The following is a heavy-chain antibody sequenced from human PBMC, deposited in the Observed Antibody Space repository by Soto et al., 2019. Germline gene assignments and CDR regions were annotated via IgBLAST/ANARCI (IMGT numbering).Heavy chain of an antibody. Sequence: SETLSLTCAVYGGSFSGYYWTWIRQPPGTGLEWIGEINHSGSTNYNPSLKSRVTISVDTSKNQFSLKLSSVTAADTAVYYCARLSGGGEFDPWGQGTLVTVSS. CDR3: ARLSGGGEFDP. J-gene: IGHJ5*02. V-gene: IGHV4-34*01. CDR2: INHSGST. CDR1: GGSFSGYY. D-gene: IGHD3-16*01.